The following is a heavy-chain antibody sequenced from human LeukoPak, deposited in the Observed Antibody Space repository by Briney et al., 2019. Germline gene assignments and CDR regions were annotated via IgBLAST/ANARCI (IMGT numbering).Heavy chain of an antibody. CDR3: ARTNYYDRDY. CDR2: IYYSGST. D-gene: IGHD3-22*01. CDR1: GGSISTYY. V-gene: IGHV4-59*12. Sequence: PSETLSLTCTVSGGSISTYYGNWIRQAPGKGLEWIGYIYYSGSTNYNPSLKSRVTMSVDTSKNQFSLKLSSVTAADTAVYYCARTNYYDRDYWGQGTLVTVSS. J-gene: IGHJ4*02.